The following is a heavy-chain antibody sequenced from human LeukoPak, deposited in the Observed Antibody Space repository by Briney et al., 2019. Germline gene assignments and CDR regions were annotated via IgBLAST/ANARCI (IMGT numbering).Heavy chain of an antibody. D-gene: IGHD3-9*01. Sequence: ASVKVSCKASGYIFTTSAIYWVRQAPGQRPEWMGWINAGSGNTKYSQKFQDRVSLTRDTSASATYMELSRLTPEDTAVYYCTTSVSEGDEDGILTGFNYWGQGTLVTVSP. CDR1: GYIFTTSA. CDR3: TTSVSEGDEDGILTGFNY. V-gene: IGHV1-3*01. CDR2: INAGSGNT. J-gene: IGHJ4*02.